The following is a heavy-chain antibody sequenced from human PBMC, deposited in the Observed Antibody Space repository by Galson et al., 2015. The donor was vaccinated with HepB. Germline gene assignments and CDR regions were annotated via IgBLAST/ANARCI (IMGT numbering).Heavy chain of an antibody. J-gene: IGHJ6*02. CDR2: IDWDDDK. Sequence: PALVKPTQTLTLTCTFSGFSLSTSGMCVTWIRQPPGKALEWLARIDWDDDKYYSSSLKTRLTISKDTSKNQVVLTMTNMDPVDTATYYCARIRGYYDSSGYYDVRPKPLGVYGMDVWGQGTTVTVSS. V-gene: IGHV2-70*11. D-gene: IGHD3-22*01. CDR3: ARIRGYYDSSGYYDVRPKPLGVYGMDV. CDR1: GFSLSTSGMC.